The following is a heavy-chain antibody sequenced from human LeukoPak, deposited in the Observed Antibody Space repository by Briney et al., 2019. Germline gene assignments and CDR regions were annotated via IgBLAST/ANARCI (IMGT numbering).Heavy chain of an antibody. V-gene: IGHV3-30*02. CDR1: GFTFSSYG. D-gene: IGHD3-10*01. J-gene: IGHJ4*02. Sequence: GGSLRLSCAASGFTFSSYGMHWVRQAPGKGLEWVAFIRYDGSNKYYADSVKGRFTIPRDNSKNTLYLQMNSLRAEDTAVYYCAKDYYYGSGSYYDYWGQGTLVTVSS. CDR3: AKDYYYGSGSYYDY. CDR2: IRYDGSNK.